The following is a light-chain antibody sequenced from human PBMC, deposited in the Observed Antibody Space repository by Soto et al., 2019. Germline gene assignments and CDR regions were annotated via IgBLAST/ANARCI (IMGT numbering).Light chain of an antibody. J-gene: IGKJ2*02. CDR2: GVY. V-gene: IGKV3-20*01. CDR1: QTGSNSY. CDR3: THYGFALCT. Sequence: IVLTQSRGTRSLSPGERATLSCRASQTGSNSYLAWYQHKSGQAPRLLIYGVYSRATGIPDRFSGSGSGKEFTLTITRLEPEESAVYFCTHYGFALCTFGQVTK.